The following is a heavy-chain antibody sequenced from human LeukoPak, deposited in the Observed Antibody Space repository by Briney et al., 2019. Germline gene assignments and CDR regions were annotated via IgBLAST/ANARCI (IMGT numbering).Heavy chain of an antibody. D-gene: IGHD1-26*01. CDR3: ANDVGPAYYFDY. Sequence: GGSLRLSCAASGFTFSSYGMHWVRQAPGKGLEWVAFIRYDGSNKYYADSVKGRFTISRDNSKNTLYLQMNSLRAEDTAVYYCANDVGPAYYFDYWGQGTLVTVSS. V-gene: IGHV3-30*02. CDR1: GFTFSSYG. CDR2: IRYDGSNK. J-gene: IGHJ4*02.